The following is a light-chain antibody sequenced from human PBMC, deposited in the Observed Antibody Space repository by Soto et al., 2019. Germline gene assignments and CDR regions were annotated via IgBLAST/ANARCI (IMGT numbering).Light chain of an antibody. CDR3: QSYDSRLSIWV. CDR1: NSNIGSGYD. J-gene: IGLJ3*02. Sequence: QPVLTQPPSVSGAPGQRVTISCAGSNSNIGSGYDVHWYQHLPGAAPQLLIYGNSNRPSGVPERFSGSKSGTSASLAITGVLPEDEADYHCQSYDSRLSIWVFGGGTKLTVL. CDR2: GNS. V-gene: IGLV1-40*01.